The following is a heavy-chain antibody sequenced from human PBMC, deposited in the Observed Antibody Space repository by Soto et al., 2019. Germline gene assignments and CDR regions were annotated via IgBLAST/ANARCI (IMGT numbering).Heavy chain of an antibody. D-gene: IGHD3-22*01. V-gene: IGHV1-18*04. CDR3: ARDPYDSSGYPDAFDI. J-gene: IGHJ3*02. Sequence: SVKVSFKASCYTFTSYGIRWVRQAPGQGLEWMGWISAYNGNTNYAQKLQGRVTMTTDTSTSTAYMELRSLRSDDTAVYYCARDPYDSSGYPDAFDIWGQGTMVAV. CDR1: CYTFTSYG. CDR2: ISAYNGNT.